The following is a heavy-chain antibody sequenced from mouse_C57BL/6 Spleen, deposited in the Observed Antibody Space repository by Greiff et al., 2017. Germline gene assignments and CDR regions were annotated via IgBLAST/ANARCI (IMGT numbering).Heavy chain of an antibody. CDR3: ARGDDGYPLYFDY. V-gene: IGHV1-69*01. Sequence: QVQLKQPGAELVMPGASVKLSCKASGYTFTSYWMHWVKQRPGQGLEWIGEIDPSDSYTNYNQKFKGKSTLTVDKSSSTAYMQLSSLTSEDSAVYYCARGDDGYPLYFDYWGQGTTLTVSS. CDR1: GYTFTSYW. CDR2: IDPSDSYT. J-gene: IGHJ2*01. D-gene: IGHD2-3*01.